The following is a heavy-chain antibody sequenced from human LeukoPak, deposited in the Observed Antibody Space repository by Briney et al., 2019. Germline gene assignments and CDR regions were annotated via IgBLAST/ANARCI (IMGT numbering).Heavy chain of an antibody. J-gene: IGHJ4*02. CDR1: GFTFSSYA. CDR3: ATCGYSYGRFDY. V-gene: IGHV3-23*01. Sequence: PGGSLRLPCAVSGFTFSSYAMSWVRQAPGKGLEWVSAISGSGGSTYYADSVKGRFTISRDNSKNTLYLQMNSLRAEDTAVYYCATCGYSYGRFDYWGQGTLVTVSS. CDR2: ISGSGGST. D-gene: IGHD5-18*01.